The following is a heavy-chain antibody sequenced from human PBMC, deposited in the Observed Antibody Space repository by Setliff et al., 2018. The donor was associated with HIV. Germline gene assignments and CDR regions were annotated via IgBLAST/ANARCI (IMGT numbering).Heavy chain of an antibody. CDR1: GGSISSYC. J-gene: IGHJ5*02. CDR3: ARRIDNSGSFPDKNWFDT. V-gene: IGHV4-4*09. Sequence: LETLSLTCTVSGGSISSYCWNWIRQSPGRGLEWIGFIFSSGSTKYNPSLQSRVTMSIDTSKNQFSLKLTSVTAADTAVYYCARRIDNSGSFPDKNWFDTWGQGSLVTVSS. CDR2: IFSSGST. D-gene: IGHD3-10*01.